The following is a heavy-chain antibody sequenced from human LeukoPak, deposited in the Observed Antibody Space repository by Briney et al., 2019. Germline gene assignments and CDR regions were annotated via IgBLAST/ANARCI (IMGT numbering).Heavy chain of an antibody. CDR1: GGSFSGYY. CDR2: INHSGST. CDR3: ASTVVRIQLWFRDYYYCYGMDV. V-gene: IGHV4-34*01. D-gene: IGHD5-18*01. J-gene: IGHJ6*02. Sequence: SSGTLSLTCAVYGGSFSGYYWSWIRQPPGKGLEWIGEINHSGSTNYNPSLKSRVTISVGTSKNQFSLKLSSVTAADTAVYYCASTVVRIQLWFRDYYYCYGMDVWAKGPRSPSP.